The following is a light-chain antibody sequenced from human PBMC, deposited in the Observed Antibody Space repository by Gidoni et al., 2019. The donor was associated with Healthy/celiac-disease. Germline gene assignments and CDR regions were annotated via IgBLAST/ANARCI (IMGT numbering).Light chain of an antibody. CDR1: QSISSY. V-gene: IGKV1-39*01. Sequence: DIQMTQYPSSLSASVGDRVTITCRASQSISSYLIWYQQKPGKAPKLLIYAASSLQSGVPSRFSGSGSGTEFTLTISSLQPEDFATYYCQQSYSTPPFTFGGGTKVEIK. J-gene: IGKJ4*01. CDR3: QQSYSTPPFT. CDR2: AAS.